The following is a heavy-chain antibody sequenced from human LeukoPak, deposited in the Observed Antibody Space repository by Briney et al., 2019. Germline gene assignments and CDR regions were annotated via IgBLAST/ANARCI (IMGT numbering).Heavy chain of an antibody. D-gene: IGHD2-2*01. V-gene: IGHV5-51*01. CDR2: IYPGDSDT. J-gene: IGHJ4*02. Sequence: GESLKISCKGSGYSFTSYWIGWVRQMPGKGLEWMGIIYPGDSDTRYSPSFQGQVTISADKFISTAYLQWSSLKASDTAMYYCARPYCSSTSCSYYFDYWGQGTLVTVSS. CDR1: GYSFTSYW. CDR3: ARPYCSSTSCSYYFDY.